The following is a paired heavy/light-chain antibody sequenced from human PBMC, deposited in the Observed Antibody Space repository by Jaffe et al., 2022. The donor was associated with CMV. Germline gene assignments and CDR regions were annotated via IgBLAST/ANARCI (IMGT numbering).Heavy chain of an antibody. D-gene: IGHD2-2*01. CDR2: ISGSGGST. CDR1: GFTFSSYA. Sequence: EVQLLESGGGLVQPGGSLRLSCAASGFTFSSYAMSWVRQAPGKGLEWVSAISGSGGSTYYADSVKGRFTISRDNSKNTLYLQMNSLRAEDTAVYYCAKVPRSPVPAAQLGYYGMDVWGQGTTVTVSS. CDR3: AKVPRSPVPAAQLGYYGMDV. V-gene: IGHV3-23*01. J-gene: IGHJ6*02.
Light chain of an antibody. Sequence: DIVMTQSPLSLPVTPGEPASISCRSSQSLLHSNGYNYLDWYLQKPGQSPQLLIYLGSNRASGVPDRFSGSGSGTDFTLKISRVEAEDVGVYYCMQALQTPHTFGQGTKLEIK. CDR2: LGS. CDR1: QSLLHSNGYNY. V-gene: IGKV2-28*01. J-gene: IGKJ2*01. CDR3: MQALQTPHT.